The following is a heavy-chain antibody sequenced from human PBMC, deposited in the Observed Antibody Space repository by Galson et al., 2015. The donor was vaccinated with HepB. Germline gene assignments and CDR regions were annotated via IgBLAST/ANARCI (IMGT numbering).Heavy chain of an antibody. D-gene: IGHD2-21*01. CDR3: ARRFCGNHCFFDL. CDR2: INAANGNK. J-gene: IGHJ4*02. V-gene: IGHV1-3*01. Sequence: SVKVSCKASGYIFSNYVIHWVRQAPGQRLEWMGWINAANGNKKYSQNFGDRINLSTDTPANIAYLELSSLKSEDTAVYYCARRFCGNHCFFDLWGQGTLVTVSS. CDR1: GYIFSNYV.